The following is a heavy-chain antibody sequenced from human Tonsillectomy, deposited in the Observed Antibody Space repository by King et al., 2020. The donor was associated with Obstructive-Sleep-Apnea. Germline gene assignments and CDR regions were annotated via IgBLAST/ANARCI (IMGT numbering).Heavy chain of an antibody. Sequence: VQLVESGGGVVQPGGSLRLSCAASGFTFSNYGMHWVRQAPGKGLEWVSFILYDGSNKYYADSEKGRFTISRDNSKNTLYLQMNSLRVEDTAVYYCAKDGKNSSGYYLDYWGQGTLVTVSS. CDR2: ILYDGSNK. CDR3: AKDGKNSSGYYLDY. D-gene: IGHD3-22*01. V-gene: IGHV3-30*02. J-gene: IGHJ4*02. CDR1: GFTFSNYG.